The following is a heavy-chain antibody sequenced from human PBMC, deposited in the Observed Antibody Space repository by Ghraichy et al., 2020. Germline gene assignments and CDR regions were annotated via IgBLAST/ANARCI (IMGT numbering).Heavy chain of an antibody. CDR2: IWYDGSNK. D-gene: IGHD3-3*01. V-gene: IGHV3-33*01. Sequence: GGSLRLSCAASGFTFSSYGMHWVRQAPGKGLEWVAVIWYDGSNKYYADSVKGRFTISRDNSKNTLYLQMNSLRAEDTAVYYCARGTHYDFWSGEKRGGWFDPWGQGTLVTVSS. J-gene: IGHJ5*02. CDR3: ARGTHYDFWSGEKRGGWFDP. CDR1: GFTFSSYG.